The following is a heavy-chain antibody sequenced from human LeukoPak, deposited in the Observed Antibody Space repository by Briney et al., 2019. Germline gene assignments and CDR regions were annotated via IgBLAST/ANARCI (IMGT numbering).Heavy chain of an antibody. J-gene: IGHJ4*02. V-gene: IGHV5-51*01. CDR3: ARYDGGYYDILTGKPRKYYFDY. CDR2: IYPGDSDT. Sequence: GESLKISCKGSGYSFTSYWIGWVRQMPGKGLEWMGIIYPGDSDTRYSPSFQGQVTISADKSISTAYLQWSSLKASDTAMYYCARYDGGYYDILTGKPRKYYFDYWGQGTLVTVSS. CDR1: GYSFTSYW. D-gene: IGHD3-9*01.